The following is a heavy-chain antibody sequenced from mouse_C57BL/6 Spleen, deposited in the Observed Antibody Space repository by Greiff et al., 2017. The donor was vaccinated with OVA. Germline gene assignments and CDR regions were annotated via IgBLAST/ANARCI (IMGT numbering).Heavy chain of an antibody. CDR1: GYTFTDYY. J-gene: IGHJ4*01. V-gene: IGHV1-19*01. D-gene: IGHD1-1*01. Sequence: EVQRVESGPVLVKPGASVKMSCKASGYTFTDYYMNWVKQSHGKSLEWIGVINPYNGGTSYNQKFKGKATLTVDKSSSTAYMELNSLTSEDSAVYYCAGEGSNDYALDYWGQGTTVTVSS. CDR2: INPYNGGT. CDR3: AGEGSNDYALDY.